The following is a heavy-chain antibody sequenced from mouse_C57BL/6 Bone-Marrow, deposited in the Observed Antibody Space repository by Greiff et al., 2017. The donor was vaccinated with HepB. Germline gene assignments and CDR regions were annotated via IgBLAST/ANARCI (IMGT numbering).Heavy chain of an antibody. Sequence: VHLVESGPGLVQPSQSLSITCTVSGFSLTSYGVHWVRQSPGKGLEWLGVIWRGGSTDYNAPFMSRLSITKDNSKSQVFFKMNSLQADDTAIYYCAKGGGYLYAMDYWGQGTSVTVSS. CDR1: GFSLTSYG. CDR2: IWRGGST. D-gene: IGHD2-2*01. J-gene: IGHJ4*01. CDR3: AKGGGYLYAMDY. V-gene: IGHV2-5*01.